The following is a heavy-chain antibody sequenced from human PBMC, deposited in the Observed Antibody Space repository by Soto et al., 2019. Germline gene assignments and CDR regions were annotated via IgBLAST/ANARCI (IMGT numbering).Heavy chain of an antibody. CDR3: AREETAWPLAYGLDV. Sequence: PGGSLRLSCAASGFTFSSYSMHWVRQAPGKGLEWVSSIGTRSDIYYADSVKGRFTISRDNAKNSLSLQMNSMTAEDTAVYYRAREETAWPLAYGLDVWGQGTTVTVS. CDR1: GFTFSSYS. D-gene: IGHD2-21*02. J-gene: IGHJ6*02. CDR2: IGTRSDI. V-gene: IGHV3-21*01.